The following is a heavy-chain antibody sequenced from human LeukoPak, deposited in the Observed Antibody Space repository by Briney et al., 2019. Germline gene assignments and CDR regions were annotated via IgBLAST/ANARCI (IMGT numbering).Heavy chain of an antibody. D-gene: IGHD3-9*01. J-gene: IGHJ3*02. CDR2: IYYSGST. CDR3: ARVRAYDILTGYYSDDDFDI. V-gene: IGHV4-31*01. Sequence: PSQTLSLTCTVSGGSISSGGYYWSWIRQHPGKGLEWIGYIYYSGSTYYNPSLKSQVTISVDTSKNQFSLKLSSVTAADTAVYYCARVRAYDILTGYYSDDDFDIWGQGTMVTVSS. CDR1: GGSISSGGYY.